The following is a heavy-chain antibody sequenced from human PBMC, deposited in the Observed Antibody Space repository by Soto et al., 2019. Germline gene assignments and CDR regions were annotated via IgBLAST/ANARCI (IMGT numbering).Heavy chain of an antibody. J-gene: IGHJ3*01. CDR1: GFTFSNYG. CDR3: EGRDEPFYV. Sequence: QVQLVESGGGVVQPGTSLRLSCVATGFTFSNYGIHWVRQAPGRGLEWVAVIWHDGSQKYLADSVRGRFTISRDNSKNTVYLQMNSLRAEDTAVYYCEGRDEPFYVWGQGTMVTVSS. CDR2: IWHDGSQK. V-gene: IGHV3-33*01.